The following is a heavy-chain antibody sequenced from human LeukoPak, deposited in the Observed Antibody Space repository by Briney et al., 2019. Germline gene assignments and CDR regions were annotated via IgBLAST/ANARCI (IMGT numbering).Heavy chain of an antibody. CDR1: GFIFSSYA. CDR3: AGRYDYVLTDY. J-gene: IGHJ4*02. V-gene: IGHV3-23*01. D-gene: IGHD3-16*01. Sequence: PGGSLRLSCAASGFIFSSYAMSWVRQAPGKGLEWVSAISGSGDTTYYADSVEGRFTISRENSKNTLYLQMNSLRAEDTAVYYCAGRYDYVLTDYWGQGTLVTVSS. CDR2: ISGSGDTT.